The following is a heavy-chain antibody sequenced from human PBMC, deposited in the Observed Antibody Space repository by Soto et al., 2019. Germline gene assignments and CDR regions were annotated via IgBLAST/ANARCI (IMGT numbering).Heavy chain of an antibody. CDR2: IYYNDDR. Sequence: SGPTLVNPTQTLTLTCTFSGFSFTTTGVAVGWIRQTPGGALEWLTLIYYNDDRRFSPSLKTRLTITGDTSKNQVVLSLTNVDPGDTATYFCAHSDGGYEIIYFDFWGQGIPVTVSS. CDR3: AHSDGGYEIIYFDF. V-gene: IGHV2-5*01. J-gene: IGHJ4*02. CDR1: GFSFTTTGVA. D-gene: IGHD5-12*01.